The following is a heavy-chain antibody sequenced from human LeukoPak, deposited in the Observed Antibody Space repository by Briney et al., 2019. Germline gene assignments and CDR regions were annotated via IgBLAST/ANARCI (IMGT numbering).Heavy chain of an antibody. CDR1: GFAFSNYA. D-gene: IGHD3-10*01. V-gene: IGHV3-23*01. Sequence: GGSLRLSCAASGFAFSNYAMSWVRQAPGKGLEWVSAISGSGGSTYYTDSVKGRFTISRDNSKNTLYLQMNGLRAEDTAVYYCASYDYYGSGSYYNNNDYWGQGTLVTVSS. CDR2: ISGSGGST. CDR3: ASYDYYGSGSYYNNNDY. J-gene: IGHJ4*02.